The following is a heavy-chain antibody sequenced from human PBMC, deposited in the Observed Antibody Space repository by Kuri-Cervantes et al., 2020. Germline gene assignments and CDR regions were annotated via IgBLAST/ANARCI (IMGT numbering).Heavy chain of an antibody. Sequence: SETLSLTCIVSDQSISTNYNWGWIRQPPGKGLEWIGSIYHSGSTYYNPSLKSRITISVDTSKNQFSLKLSSVTAADTAVYYCARKYYYGSGSYWVWGQGTLVTVSS. CDR2: IYHSGST. J-gene: IGHJ4*02. V-gene: IGHV4-38-2*02. CDR3: ARKYYYGSGSYWV. CDR1: DQSISTNYN. D-gene: IGHD3-10*01.